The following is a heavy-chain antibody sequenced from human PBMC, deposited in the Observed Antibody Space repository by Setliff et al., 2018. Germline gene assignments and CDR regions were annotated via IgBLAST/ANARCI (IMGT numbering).Heavy chain of an antibody. CDR2: INPDGSEK. CDR3: ARGGIVTARCQEF. D-gene: IGHD1-26*01. CDR1: GFTFSSYW. J-gene: IGHJ4*02. V-gene: IGHV3-7*01. Sequence: GESLKISCAASGFTFSSYWMSWVRQAPGKGLEWVANINPDGSEKYYADFVKGRFTISRDSAKSLLYLQMNSLRTEDTAVYFCARGGIVTARCQEFWGPGTLVTVSS.